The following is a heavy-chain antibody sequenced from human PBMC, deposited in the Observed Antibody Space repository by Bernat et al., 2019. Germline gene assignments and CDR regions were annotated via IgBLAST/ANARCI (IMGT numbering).Heavy chain of an antibody. J-gene: IGHJ4*02. V-gene: IGHV1-2*04. D-gene: IGHD3-3*01. CDR2: INPNSGGT. Sequence: QVQLVQSGAEVKKPGASVKVSCKASGYTFTGYYMHWVRQAPGQGLEWMGWINPNSGGTNYAQKFQGWVTMTRDTSISTAYMELSRLRSDDTAVYYCVRDFARDYDFWSGYSPSYYFDYWCLGTLVPVSS. CDR1: GYTFTGYY. CDR3: VRDFARDYDFWSGYSPSYYFDY.